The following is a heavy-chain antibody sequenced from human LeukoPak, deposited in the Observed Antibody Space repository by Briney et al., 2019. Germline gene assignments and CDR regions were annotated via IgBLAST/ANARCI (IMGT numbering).Heavy chain of an antibody. CDR3: ARDQPPFY. Sequence: SSGSYYWGWLRQPPGKGLEWVANIKHDGSEDYYLDSVKGRFTISRDNAKSSMWLQMNSLRDEDTAVYYCARDQPPFYWGQGSLVTVSS. J-gene: IGHJ4*02. CDR2: IKHDGSED. CDR1: SSGSYY. V-gene: IGHV3-7*01.